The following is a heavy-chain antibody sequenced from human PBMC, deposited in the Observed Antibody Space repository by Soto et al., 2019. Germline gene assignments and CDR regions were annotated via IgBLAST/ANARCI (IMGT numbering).Heavy chain of an antibody. J-gene: IGHJ6*02. CDR2: INHSGST. D-gene: IGHD1-26*01. CDR1: GGSFSGYY. CDR3: ARGSGSYYYYYGMDV. Sequence: PSETLSLTCAVYGGSFSGYYWSWIRQPPGKGLEWIGEINHSGSTNYNPSLKSRVTISVDTSKNQFSLKLSSVTAADTAVYYCARGSGSYYYYYGMDVWGQGTTVNVSS. V-gene: IGHV4-34*01.